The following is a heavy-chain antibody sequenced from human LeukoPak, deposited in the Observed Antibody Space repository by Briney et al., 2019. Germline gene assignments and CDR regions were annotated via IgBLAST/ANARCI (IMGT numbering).Heavy chain of an antibody. CDR2: ITSSSSTI. V-gene: IGHV3-48*02. CDR1: GFTFSSYT. CDR3: TRGRHALEF. Sequence: GGSLRLSCAASGFTFSSYTMNWVRQAPGKGLEWVSYITSSSSTIYYADSVKGRFTISRDNAKNSLYLQMNSLSDEDAALYYCTRGRHALEFWGQGTLVTVSS. J-gene: IGHJ4*02.